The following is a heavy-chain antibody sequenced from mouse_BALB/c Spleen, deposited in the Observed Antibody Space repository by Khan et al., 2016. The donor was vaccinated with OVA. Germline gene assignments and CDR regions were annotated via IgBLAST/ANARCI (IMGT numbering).Heavy chain of an antibody. V-gene: IGHV1-4*01. D-gene: IGHD1-1*01. CDR1: GYTFTSYT. CDR3: VRDEAYGSNDGWFAY. J-gene: IGHJ3*01. Sequence: VQLQQSGAELARPGASVKMSCKASGYTFTSYTIHWIKLRPGQGLEWIGYINPSNGYTNYNQKFKDKATLTADKSSTTAYLQLRSLPSDDSAVSNDVRDEAYGSNDGWFAYWGQGTLVTVSA. CDR2: INPSNGYT.